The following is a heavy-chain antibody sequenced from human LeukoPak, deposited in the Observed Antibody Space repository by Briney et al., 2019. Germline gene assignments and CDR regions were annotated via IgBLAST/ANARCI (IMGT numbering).Heavy chain of an antibody. CDR2: ISSSSKYI. Sequence: GGSLRLSCAASGFTFNTYSMNWVRQAPGKGLEWVSSISSSSKYIYYADSVKGRFTISRDNAKNSLYLQMNSLRAEDTAVYYCAKVGLGYCSSTSCYTDDYWGQGTLVTVSS. D-gene: IGHD2-2*02. J-gene: IGHJ4*02. CDR1: GFTFNTYS. CDR3: AKVGLGYCSSTSCYTDDY. V-gene: IGHV3-21*01.